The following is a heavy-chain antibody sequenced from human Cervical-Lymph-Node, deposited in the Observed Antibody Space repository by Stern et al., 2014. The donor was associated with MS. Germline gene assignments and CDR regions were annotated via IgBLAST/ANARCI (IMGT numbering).Heavy chain of an antibody. CDR2: MNPNSGNT. Sequence: VQLVESGAEVKKPGASVKVSCKASGYTFTSYDINWVRQATGQGLERMGWMNPNSGNTGYAQKFQGRVTMTRNTSISTAYMELSSLRSEDTAVYYCARDTMVRARDCFDPWGQGTLVTVSS. CDR3: ARDTMVRARDCFDP. J-gene: IGHJ5*02. CDR1: GYTFTSYD. D-gene: IGHD3-10*01. V-gene: IGHV1-8*01.